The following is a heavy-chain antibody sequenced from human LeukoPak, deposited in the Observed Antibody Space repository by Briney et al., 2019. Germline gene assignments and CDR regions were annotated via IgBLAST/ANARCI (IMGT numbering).Heavy chain of an antibody. CDR1: GFTFSNFW. J-gene: IGHJ3*02. CDR2: IRQDGSQK. Sequence: GGSLRLSCAASGFTFSNFWMSWVRQAPGKGLEWVATIRQDGSQKYYVDSVKGRFTISRDNSKNTLYLQMNSLRAEDTAMYYCAKVSLNMVNDAFDIWGQGTMVSVSS. CDR3: AKVSLNMVNDAFDI. D-gene: IGHD4/OR15-4a*01. V-gene: IGHV3-7*01.